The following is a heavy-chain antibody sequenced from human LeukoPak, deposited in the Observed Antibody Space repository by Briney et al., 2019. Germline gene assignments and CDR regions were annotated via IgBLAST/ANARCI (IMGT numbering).Heavy chain of an antibody. CDR3: ARELRYFDWLVGY. CDR2: IRSSSSTI. J-gene: IGHJ4*02. Sequence: GGSLRLSCAASGFTFSSYSMNWVRQAPGKGLEWVSYIRSSSSTIYYADSVKGRFTISRDNAKNSLYLQMNSLRAEDTAVYYCARELRYFDWLVGYWGQGTLVTVSS. V-gene: IGHV3-48*01. D-gene: IGHD3-9*01. CDR1: GFTFSSYS.